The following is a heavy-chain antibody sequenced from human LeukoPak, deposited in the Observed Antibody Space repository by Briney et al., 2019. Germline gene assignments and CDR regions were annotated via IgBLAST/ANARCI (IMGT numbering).Heavy chain of an antibody. V-gene: IGHV3-7*01. Sequence: PGGPLRLSCAASGFTFSSYWMSWVRQAPGKGLEWVANIKLDGSEIYYVDSVKGRFTISRDNAKNSVFLHMNNLRAEDTAVYYCARYCSITNCYSFDYWGQGTLVTVSS. D-gene: IGHD2-2*01. CDR3: ARYCSITNCYSFDY. J-gene: IGHJ4*02. CDR1: GFTFSSYW. CDR2: IKLDGSEI.